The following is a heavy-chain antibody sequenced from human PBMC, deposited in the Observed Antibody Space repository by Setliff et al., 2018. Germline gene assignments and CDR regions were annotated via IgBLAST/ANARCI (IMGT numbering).Heavy chain of an antibody. CDR3: ARVFGHSGYPNYNRYYFMDV. V-gene: IGHV4-61*10. Sequence: ASETLSLTCTVSDDSISSRHYYWSWIRQPAGKGLEWIGYVHFTGSTNYNPSLKSRVTMSVDVSKSQFSLRLTSVTTADTAVYFCARVFGHSGYPNYNRYYFMDVWGKGTPVTVSS. J-gene: IGHJ6*04. D-gene: IGHD3-10*01. CDR2: VHFTGST. CDR1: DDSISSRHYY.